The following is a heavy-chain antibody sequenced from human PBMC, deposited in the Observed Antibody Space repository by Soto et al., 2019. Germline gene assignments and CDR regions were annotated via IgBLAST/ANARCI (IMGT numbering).Heavy chain of an antibody. Sequence: QVQLVESGGGVVQPGRSLRLSCAASGFTFSSYGMHWVRQAPGKGLEWVAVIWYDGSNKYYADSVKGRFTISRDNSKNTMYLQMNSLRAEDTAVYYCARGSPGITMVRGPLGSWGQGTLVTVSS. CDR3: ARGSPGITMVRGPLGS. CDR1: GFTFSSYG. CDR2: IWYDGSNK. D-gene: IGHD3-10*01. V-gene: IGHV3-33*01. J-gene: IGHJ4*02.